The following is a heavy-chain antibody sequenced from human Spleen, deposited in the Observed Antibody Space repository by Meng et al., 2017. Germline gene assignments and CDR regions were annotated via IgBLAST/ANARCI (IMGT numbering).Heavy chain of an antibody. Sequence: QVQAEESGPGLVKPSGTLSLTCAVSGGFIVSTNWWSWVRQTPGKGLEWIGEIYDSGNTNYNPSLKSRVTISVDKSKNQFSLKLSSVTAADTAVYYCARVRYTRWDYYFDSWGQGTLVTVSS. V-gene: IGHV4-4*02. CDR1: GGFIVSTNW. D-gene: IGHD1-26*01. J-gene: IGHJ4*02. CDR3: ARVRYTRWDYYFDS. CDR2: IYDSGNT.